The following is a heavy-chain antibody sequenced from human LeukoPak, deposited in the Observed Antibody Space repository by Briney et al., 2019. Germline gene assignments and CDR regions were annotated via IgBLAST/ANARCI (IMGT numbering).Heavy chain of an antibody. V-gene: IGHV1-18*04. CDR3: ARDLVLRYFDWVPGAFDI. CDR1: GGALSPYT. D-gene: IGHD3-9*01. J-gene: IGHJ3*02. CDR2: ISAYNGNT. Sequence: GASVKVSCKTSGGALSPYTISWVRQAPGQGLEWMGWISAYNGNTNYAQKLQGRVTMTTDTSTSTAYMELRSLRSDDTAVYYCARDLVLRYFDWVPGAFDIWGQGTMVTVSS.